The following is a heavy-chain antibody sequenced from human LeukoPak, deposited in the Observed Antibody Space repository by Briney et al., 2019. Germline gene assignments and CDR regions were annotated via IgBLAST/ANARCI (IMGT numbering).Heavy chain of an antibody. D-gene: IGHD6-13*01. Sequence: SGTLSLTCAVSGGSISSSNWWSWVRQPPGKGLEWIGEIYHSGSTNYNPSPKSRVTMSVDKSKNQCSLKLSSVTAADTAVYYCARSLKIIAAAGTWFFDNWGQGTLVTVSS. J-gene: IGHJ4*02. V-gene: IGHV4-4*02. CDR1: GGSISSSNW. CDR3: ARSLKIIAAAGTWFFDN. CDR2: IYHSGST.